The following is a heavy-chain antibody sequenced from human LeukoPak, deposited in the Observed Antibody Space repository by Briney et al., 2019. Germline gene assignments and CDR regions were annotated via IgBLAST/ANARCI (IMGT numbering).Heavy chain of an antibody. CDR3: ARDRTSSGWYYFDY. D-gene: IGHD6-19*01. V-gene: IGHV3-21*01. Sequence: GGSLRLSCAASGFTFSTYSMNWVRQAPGKGLEWVSSIISSSSYIYYADSVKGRFTISRDNAKNSLYLQMNSLRAEDTAVYYCARDRTSSGWYYFDYWGQGTLVTVSS. CDR2: IISSSSYI. J-gene: IGHJ4*02. CDR1: GFTFSTYS.